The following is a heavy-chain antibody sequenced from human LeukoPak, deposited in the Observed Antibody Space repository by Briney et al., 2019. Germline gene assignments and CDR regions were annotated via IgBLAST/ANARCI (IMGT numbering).Heavy chain of an antibody. D-gene: IGHD2-2*02. Sequence: SETLSLTCTVSSGSIRSYYWGWVRQPPGKGLEWIGRIYTTGTTQYNPSLKSRVTMSVDMSTNQFSLNVRSMTAADTAVYYCGRQGYTASHYFFDYWSQGTLVAVS. CDR2: IYTTGTT. J-gene: IGHJ4*02. CDR3: GRQGYTASHYFFDY. CDR1: SGSIRSYY. V-gene: IGHV4-4*07.